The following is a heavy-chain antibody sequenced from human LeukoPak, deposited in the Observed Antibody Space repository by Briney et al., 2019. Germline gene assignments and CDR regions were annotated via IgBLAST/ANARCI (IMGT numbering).Heavy chain of an antibody. V-gene: IGHV5-51*01. J-gene: IGHJ4*02. D-gene: IGHD5/OR15-5a*01. Sequence: LGESLKISCKGSRYHFATYWLGWVRQMTGKGLEWMEIFYSGDSDTRNSPSFRGQVTISVDKSIRTAYLHWSSLKASGAAIYYCARAPTSVSDPCFFDYWGQGTLVTVSS. CDR1: RYHFATYW. CDR2: FYSGDSDT. CDR3: ARAPTSVSDPCFFDY.